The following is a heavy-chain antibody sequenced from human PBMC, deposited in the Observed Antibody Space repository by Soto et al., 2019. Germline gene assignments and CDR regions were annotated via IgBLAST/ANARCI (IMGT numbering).Heavy chain of an antibody. Sequence: GGSLRLSCAASGFTFSSYAMSWVRQAPGKGLEWVSAISGSGGSTYYADSVKGRFTISRDNSKNTLYLQMNSLRAEDTAVYYCAIGRSMLYLVGDFDYWGQGTLVTVSS. CDR1: GFTFSSYA. V-gene: IGHV3-23*01. CDR2: ISGSGGST. CDR3: AIGRSMLYLVGDFDY. J-gene: IGHJ4*02. D-gene: IGHD2-8*01.